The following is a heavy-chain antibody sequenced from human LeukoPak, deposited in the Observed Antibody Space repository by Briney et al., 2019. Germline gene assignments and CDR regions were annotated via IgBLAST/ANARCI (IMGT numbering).Heavy chain of an antibody. V-gene: IGHV3-21*01. D-gene: IGHD3-3*01. J-gene: IGHJ4*02. CDR3: ARDLRFLEWLSVFDY. CDR2: ISSSSSYI. Sequence: GGSLRVSCAASGFTFSSYSMNWVRQAPGKGLEWVSSISSSSSYIYYADSVKGRFTISRDNAKNSLYLQMNSLRAEDTAVYYCARDLRFLEWLSVFDYWGQGTLVTVSS. CDR1: GFTFSSYS.